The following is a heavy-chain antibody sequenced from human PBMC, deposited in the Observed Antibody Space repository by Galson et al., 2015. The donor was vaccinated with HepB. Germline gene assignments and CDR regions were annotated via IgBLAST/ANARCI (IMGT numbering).Heavy chain of an antibody. D-gene: IGHD6-19*01. J-gene: IGHJ4*02. CDR1: GFTFSDYY. V-gene: IGHV3-72*01. CDR3: SRPLPGSDLDY. CDR2: VRHKARRYTT. Sequence: FLRLSYAASGFTFSDYYMEWVRQAPGKGLEWVGRVRHKARRYTTDYVASVEGRFTITRDDSKNSLYLKMDSLKTEDTAVYYCSRPLPGSDLDYWGQRTLVTVSS.